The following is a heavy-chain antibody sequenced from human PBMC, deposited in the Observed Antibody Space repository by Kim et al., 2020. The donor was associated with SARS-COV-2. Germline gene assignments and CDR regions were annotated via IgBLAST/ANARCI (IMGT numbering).Heavy chain of an antibody. CDR3: AKVVVMDGYNYYYYYGMDV. J-gene: IGHJ6*02. D-gene: IGHD3-22*01. V-gene: IGHV3-23*01. CDR1: GFTFDTYA. CDR2: ISGNGVNK. Sequence: GGSLRLSCVASGFTFDTYAMSWVRQAPGQGLEWDSVISGNGVNKFYADPVRGRFTISRDNSKDTLYLQMHSLRDEDTALYYCAKVVVMDGYNYYYYYGMDVWGQGTTVTVSS.